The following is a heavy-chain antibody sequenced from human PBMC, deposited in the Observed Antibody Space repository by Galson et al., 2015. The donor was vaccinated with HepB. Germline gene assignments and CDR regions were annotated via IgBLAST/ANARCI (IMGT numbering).Heavy chain of an antibody. J-gene: IGHJ5*02. D-gene: IGHD2-15*01. CDR3: ARGALVVVVNATQNNWFDP. CDR1: GYTFSSYS. Sequence: SVKVSCKASGYTFSSYSITWVRQAPGQGLEWVGWISPYNCDTNYARKLQGRVTMTTDTSTNTAYMELRSLRSDDTAVYYCARGALVVVVNATQNNWFDPWGQGTPVTVSS. V-gene: IGHV1-18*01. CDR2: ISPYNCDT.